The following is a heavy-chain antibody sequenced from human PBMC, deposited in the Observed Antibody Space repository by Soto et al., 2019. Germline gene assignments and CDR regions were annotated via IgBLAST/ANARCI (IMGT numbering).Heavy chain of an antibody. J-gene: IGHJ6*03. V-gene: IGHV3-7*01. CDR2: IKQDGSEK. CDR3: ARRGAARAPANYYMDV. Sequence: GGSLRLSCAASGFTFSSYWMSWVRQAPGKGLEWVANIKQDGSEKYYVDSVKGRFTISRDNAKNSLYLQMNSLRAEDTAVYYCARRGAARAPANYYMDVWGKGTTVTVSS. CDR1: GFTFSSYW. D-gene: IGHD6-6*01.